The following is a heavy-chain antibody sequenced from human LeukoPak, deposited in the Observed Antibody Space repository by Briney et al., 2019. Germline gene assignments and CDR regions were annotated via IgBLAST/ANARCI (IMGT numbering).Heavy chain of an antibody. J-gene: IGHJ6*02. CDR1: GYTFNNYN. D-gene: IGHD1-26*01. Sequence: KPSQTLSLTCTVSGYTFNNYNWSWIRQPPGKGLEWVWYVSYSGTPNYNPSIRSRATISLDTSRNQFSMQLRSVTAAETTEYYCARQKWERLTYNYYGMDVWGRGTTATVSS. CDR3: ARQKWERLTYNYYGMDV. V-gene: IGHV4-59*08. CDR2: VSYSGTP.